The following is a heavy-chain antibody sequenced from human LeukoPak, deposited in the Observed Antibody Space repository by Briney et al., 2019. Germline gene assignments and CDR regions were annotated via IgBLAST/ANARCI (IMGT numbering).Heavy chain of an antibody. CDR3: ARDSRGYYDSSGYFDH. Sequence: SETLSLTCTVSGDSVSSDSYYWSWIRQPPGKRLEWIGYIYYSGATKQNPSLKSRVTLSVDTSKNQLYLKLNSVTAADTAVYYCARDSRGYYDSSGYFDHWGQGTLVTVSS. J-gene: IGHJ4*02. CDR1: GDSVSSDSYY. V-gene: IGHV4-61*01. CDR2: IYYSGAT. D-gene: IGHD3-22*01.